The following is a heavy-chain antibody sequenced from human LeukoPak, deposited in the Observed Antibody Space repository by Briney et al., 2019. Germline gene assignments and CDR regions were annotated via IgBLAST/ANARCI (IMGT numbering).Heavy chain of an antibody. CDR3: AREIKPYYDILTGYYPHSGMDV. D-gene: IGHD3-9*01. CDR1: GFTVSSNY. CDR2: IYSGGST. J-gene: IGHJ6*02. V-gene: IGHV3-53*01. Sequence: PGGSLRLSCAASGFTVSSNYMSWVRQAPGKGLEGVSVIYSGGSTYYADSVKGRFTISRDNSKNTLYLQMNSLRAEDTAVYYCAREIKPYYDILTGYYPHSGMDVWGQGNHGHRLL.